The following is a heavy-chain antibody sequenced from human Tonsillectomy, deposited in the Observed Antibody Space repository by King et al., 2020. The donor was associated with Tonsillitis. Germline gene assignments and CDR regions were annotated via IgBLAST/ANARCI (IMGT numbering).Heavy chain of an antibody. J-gene: IGHJ3*01. Sequence: QLVQSGAEVKKPGASVKVSCKASGYTFTGYYIHWVRQAPGQGLEWMGWINPYSGGTNYAQKFQGRVTMTRDTSISTGYMELRRLRSDDTAVYYCGLLRYFLIDAFDVWGQGTMVTVSS. CDR2: INPYSGGT. D-gene: IGHD3-9*01. CDR1: GYTFTGYY. CDR3: GLLRYFLIDAFDV. V-gene: IGHV1-2*02.